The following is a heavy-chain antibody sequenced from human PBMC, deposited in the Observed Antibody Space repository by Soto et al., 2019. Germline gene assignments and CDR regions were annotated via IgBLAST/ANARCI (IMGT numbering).Heavy chain of an antibody. CDR2: ISGSGGST. Sequence: QAGGSLRLSCAASGFTFSSYAMSWVRQAPGKGLEWVSAISGSGGSTYYADSVKGRFTISRDNSKNTLYLQMNSLRAEDTAVYYCAKGPQWLVLGPYFDYWGQGTLVTVSS. CDR1: GFTFSSYA. CDR3: AKGPQWLVLGPYFDY. V-gene: IGHV3-23*01. J-gene: IGHJ4*02. D-gene: IGHD6-19*01.